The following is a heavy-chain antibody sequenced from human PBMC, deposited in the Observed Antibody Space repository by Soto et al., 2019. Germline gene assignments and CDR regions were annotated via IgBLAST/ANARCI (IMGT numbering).Heavy chain of an antibody. CDR3: ARDLARSSDHFDY. CDR1: GFTFSSHA. V-gene: IGHV3-30-3*01. D-gene: IGHD2-15*01. J-gene: IGHJ4*02. Sequence: QVQLVESGGGVVQPGRSLRLSCAASGFTFSSHAMHWVRQAPGKGLEWVAVISHDGIKSNYADSVKGRFTISRDSSKNTMYLQMNSLRAEDTAVYYCARDLARSSDHFDYWGQGTLVTVSS. CDR2: ISHDGIKS.